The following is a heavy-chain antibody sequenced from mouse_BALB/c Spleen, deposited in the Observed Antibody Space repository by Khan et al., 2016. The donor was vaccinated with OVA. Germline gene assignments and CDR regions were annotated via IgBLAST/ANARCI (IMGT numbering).Heavy chain of an antibody. V-gene: IGHV9-3-1*01. CDR1: GYSFTNYG. D-gene: IGHD1-1*02. CDR2: INTYTGEP. J-gene: IGHJ1*01. Sequence: QIQLVQSGPEVKKPGETVKISCKASGYSFTNYGMNWVRQAPGKGLKWMGWINTYTGEPTYADDFKGRFAFSLETSASTAYLQLNNLKNEDTATYCCASGGYWYFDVWGAGTTVTVSA. CDR3: ASGGYWYFDV.